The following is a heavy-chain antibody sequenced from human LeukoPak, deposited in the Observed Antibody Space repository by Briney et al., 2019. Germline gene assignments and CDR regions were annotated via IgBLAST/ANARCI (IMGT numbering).Heavy chain of an antibody. CDR3: AREPLSHSSGWFFDI. Sequence: PSETLSLTRTVSGGSIRNCYWSWIRQPPGKGLEWIGSIYYSGNTNYNPSLNSRVTISVDTSKNQFSLKLSSVTAADTAVYYCAREPLSHSSGWFFDIWGQGTMVTVSS. D-gene: IGHD6-19*01. CDR2: IYYSGNT. V-gene: IGHV4-59*01. CDR1: GGSIRNCY. J-gene: IGHJ3*02.